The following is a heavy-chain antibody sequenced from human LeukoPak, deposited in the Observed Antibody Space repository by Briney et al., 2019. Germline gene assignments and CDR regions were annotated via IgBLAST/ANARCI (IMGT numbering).Heavy chain of an antibody. CDR3: ATLSLNWNYNHYFDF. D-gene: IGHD1-7*01. V-gene: IGHV3-30*02. CDR2: IRSDGSNK. CDR1: GFTFSTYA. Sequence: GGSLRLSCAASGFTFSTYAMHCIREAPGRWLEWMAFIRSDGSNKNYADSVKGRFTISRDNSKNTLYLQMNSLRVEDTGVYYCATLSLNWNYNHYFDFWGQGTLVTISS. J-gene: IGHJ4*02.